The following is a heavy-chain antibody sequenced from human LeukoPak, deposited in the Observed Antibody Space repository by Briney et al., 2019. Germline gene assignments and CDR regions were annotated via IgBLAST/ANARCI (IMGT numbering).Heavy chain of an antibody. CDR2: IIPIFDTA. CDR3: ARGLRMDAFDI. CDR1: GGTFNIYA. V-gene: IGHV1-69*13. Sequence: SVKVSCKASGGTFNIYAINWVRQAPGQGLEWMGGIIPIFDTANYAQKFQGRVTITADESTSTAYMDLSSLRSEDTAVYYCARGLRMDAFDIWGQGTMVTVSS. J-gene: IGHJ3*02. D-gene: IGHD4-17*01.